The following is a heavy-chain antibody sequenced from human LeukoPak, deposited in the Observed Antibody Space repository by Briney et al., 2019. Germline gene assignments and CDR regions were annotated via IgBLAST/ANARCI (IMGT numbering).Heavy chain of an antibody. D-gene: IGHD3-22*01. CDR2: ISGSGDST. V-gene: IGHV3-23*01. J-gene: IGHJ4*01. Sequence: PGGSLRLSCAASGFTFTNYGMSWVRQAPGKGLEWVSAISGSGDSTYYADSVRGRFTISRDNAKNSLYLQMDSLRVEDTALYYCARDVAQGYYYDTSGRYMDYWGHGTLVTVSS. CDR1: GFTFTNYG. CDR3: ARDVAQGYYYDTSGRYMDY.